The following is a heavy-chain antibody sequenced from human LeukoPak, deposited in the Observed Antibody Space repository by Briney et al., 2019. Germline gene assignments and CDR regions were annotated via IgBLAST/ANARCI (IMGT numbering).Heavy chain of an antibody. CDR1: GFTFTNNG. CDR3: ARGLAALE. J-gene: IGHJ4*02. D-gene: IGHD6-6*01. V-gene: IGHV3-30*03. Sequence: GGSLRLSCAASGFTFTNNGIHWVRQAPGKGLEWVAVISYDGNNKYYADSVKGRFSLSRDTAESTVYLQMNSLRAEDTAVYYCARGLAALEWGQGTLVTVSS. CDR2: ISYDGNNK.